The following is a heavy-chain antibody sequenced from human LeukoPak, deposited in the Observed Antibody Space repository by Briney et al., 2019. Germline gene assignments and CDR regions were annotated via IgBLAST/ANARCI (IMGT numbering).Heavy chain of an antibody. V-gene: IGHV4-30-4*01. Sequence: SETLSLTCTVSGGSISSGDYYWCWIRQPPGKGLEWIGYIYYSGSTYYNPSLKSRVTISVDTSKNQFALKLSSVTAADTAVYYCARYTYYYDSSGYPDYWGQGTLVTVSS. CDR3: ARYTYYYDSSGYPDY. CDR1: GGSISSGDYY. CDR2: IYYSGST. D-gene: IGHD3-22*01. J-gene: IGHJ4*02.